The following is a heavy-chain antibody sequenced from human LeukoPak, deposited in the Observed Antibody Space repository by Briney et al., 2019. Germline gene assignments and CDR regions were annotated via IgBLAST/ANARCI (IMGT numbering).Heavy chain of an antibody. Sequence: GGSLRLSCAASGFTFSSYSMNWVRQAPGKGLEWVSSISSSSSYIYYADSVKGRFTISRDNAKNSLYLQMNSLKTEDTAVYYCARDLLWYGGNYFDYWGQGTLVTVSS. CDR3: ARDLLWYGGNYFDY. CDR2: ISSSSSYI. J-gene: IGHJ4*02. CDR1: GFTFSSYS. V-gene: IGHV3-21*04. D-gene: IGHD3-10*01.